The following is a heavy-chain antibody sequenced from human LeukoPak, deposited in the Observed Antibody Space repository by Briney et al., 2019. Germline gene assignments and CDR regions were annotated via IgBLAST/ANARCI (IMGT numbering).Heavy chain of an antibody. D-gene: IGHD6-25*01. CDR1: GGSISSYY. J-gene: IGHJ5*02. CDR2: IYYSGST. V-gene: IGHV4-59*01. CDR3: ARAAWFDP. Sequence: SETLSLTCTVSGGSISSYYWSWIRQPPGKGLEWIGYIYYSGSTNYNPSLKSRVTISVDASKNQFSLKLSSVTAADTAVYYCARAAWFDPWGQGTLVTVSS.